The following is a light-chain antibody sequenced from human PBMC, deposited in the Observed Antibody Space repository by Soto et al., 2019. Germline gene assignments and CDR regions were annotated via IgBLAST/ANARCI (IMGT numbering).Light chain of an antibody. J-gene: IGKJ5*01. CDR2: DTS. Sequence: EIVMTQSPATLSVSPGERATLSCRASQSVSITLAWYQQKPGQAPRLLIYDTSTRATGIPARFSGSGSGTEFTLTISSLQSEDFAVYYCQQYNNWPPITVGQGTRLEIK. CDR3: QQYNNWPPIT. CDR1: QSVSIT. V-gene: IGKV3-15*01.